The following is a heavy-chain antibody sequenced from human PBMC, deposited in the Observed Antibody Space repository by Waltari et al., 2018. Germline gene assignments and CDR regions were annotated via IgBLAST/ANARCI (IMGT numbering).Heavy chain of an antibody. J-gene: IGHJ4*02. V-gene: IGHV3-21*01. CDR2: ISSSSYI. CDR1: GFTFSSYS. CDR3: ARDFRYSGEIDY. Sequence: EVQLVESGGGLVKPGGSLRLSGAASGFTFSSYSMNWFRQAPGKVLGWVSSISSSSYIYYADSVKGRFTISRDNAKNSLYLQMNSLRAEDTAVYYCARDFRYSGEIDYWGQGTLVTVSS. D-gene: IGHD2-15*01.